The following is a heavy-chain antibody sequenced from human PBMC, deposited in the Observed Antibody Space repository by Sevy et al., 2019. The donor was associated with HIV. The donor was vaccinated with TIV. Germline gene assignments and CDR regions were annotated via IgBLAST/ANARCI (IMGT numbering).Heavy chain of an antibody. Sequence: GESLKISCAASGFTFSKYSMSWVRQPPGKGLEWVSTLSFGCGQITYADSVKGRFTISRDNSKSSVYLQMNNLRPEERAVYYCAREGCTKPHDYWGQGTLVTVSS. CDR1: GFTFSKYS. CDR3: AREGCTKPHDY. V-gene: IGHV3-23*01. D-gene: IGHD2-8*01. CDR2: LSFGCGQI. J-gene: IGHJ4*02.